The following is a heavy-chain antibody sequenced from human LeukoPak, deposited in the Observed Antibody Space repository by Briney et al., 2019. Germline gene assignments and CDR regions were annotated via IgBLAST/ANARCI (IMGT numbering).Heavy chain of an antibody. CDR1: GGTFSSYA. D-gene: IGHD6-13*01. CDR2: IIPIFGTA. CDR3: ASELGIAAAVYYYGMDV. Sequence: SVKVSCKASGGTFSSYAISWVRQAPGQGLEWMGGIIPIFGTANYAQKFQGRVTITADESTSTAYMGLSSLRSEDTAVYYCASELGIAAAVYYYGMDVWGQGTTVTVSS. J-gene: IGHJ6*02. V-gene: IGHV1-69*13.